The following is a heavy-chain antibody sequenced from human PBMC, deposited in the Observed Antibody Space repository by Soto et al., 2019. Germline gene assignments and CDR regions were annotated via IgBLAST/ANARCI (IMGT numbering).Heavy chain of an antibody. V-gene: IGHV3-21*01. CDR2: ISSSSSYI. Sequence: PVGSLRLSCAASGCTCSSYSMNWVRQAPGKGLEWVSSISSSSSYIYYADSVKGRFTISRDNAKNSLYLQMNSLRAEDTAVYYCAREGELSYYYYYYMDVWGKGTTVTVSS. D-gene: IGHD1-7*01. CDR3: AREGELSYYYYYYMDV. J-gene: IGHJ6*03. CDR1: GCTCSSYS.